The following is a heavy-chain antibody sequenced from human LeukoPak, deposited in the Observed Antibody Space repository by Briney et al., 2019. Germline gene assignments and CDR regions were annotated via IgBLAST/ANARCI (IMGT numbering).Heavy chain of an antibody. CDR3: ARHVSPFGSSDWFDP. CDR1: GGSFSGYY. J-gene: IGHJ5*02. Sequence: PSETLSLTCAVYGGSFSGYYWSWIRQPPGKGLEWIGEINHSGSTNYNPSLKSRVTISVDTSKNQFSLKLSSVTAADTAVYYCARHVSPFGSSDWFDPWGQGTLVTVSS. CDR2: INHSGST. D-gene: IGHD3-16*01. V-gene: IGHV4-34*01.